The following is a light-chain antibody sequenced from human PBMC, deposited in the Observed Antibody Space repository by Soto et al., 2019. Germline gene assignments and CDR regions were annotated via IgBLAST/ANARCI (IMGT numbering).Light chain of an antibody. CDR3: QQYVSLPVT. CDR2: GAS. V-gene: IGKV3-15*01. J-gene: IGKJ2*01. CDR1: QSLGNN. Sequence: EIVMTQSPATLTLSPGERATLSCRANQSLGNNIAWYQQKPGQAPRLLIYGASTGVTGLPARFSGSGPGTDLTLTISRLEPEDFALYYCQQYVSLPVTFGQGTKVDIK.